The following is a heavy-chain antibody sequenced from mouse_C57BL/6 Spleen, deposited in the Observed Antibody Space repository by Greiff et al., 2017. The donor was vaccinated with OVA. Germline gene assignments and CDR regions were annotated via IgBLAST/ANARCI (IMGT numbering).Heavy chain of an antibody. J-gene: IGHJ3*01. D-gene: IGHD6-1*01. CDR1: GFTFSSYA. V-gene: IGHV5-9-1*02. CDR3: TRASPWFAY. Sequence: EVKLMESGEGLVKPGGSLKLSCAASGFTFSSYAMSWVRQTPEKRLEWVAYISSGGDYIYYADTVKGRFTISRDNARNTLYLQMSSLKSEDTAMYYCTRASPWFAYWGQGTLVTVSA. CDR2: ISSGGDYI.